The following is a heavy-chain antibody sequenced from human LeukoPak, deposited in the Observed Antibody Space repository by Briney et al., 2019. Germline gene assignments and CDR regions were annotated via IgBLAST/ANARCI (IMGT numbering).Heavy chain of an antibody. CDR3: ARGTFYDYVWRSYRHTAPRGEFDY. J-gene: IGHJ4*02. V-gene: IGHV4-59*01. CDR2: IYYSGNT. Sequence: PSETLSLTCSVSGGSISSYYWSWIRQPPGKGLEWIGYIYYSGNTNYNPSLKSRVAISVDTSKKQFSLKLNSVTAADTAVYYCARGTFYDYVWRSYRHTAPRGEFDYWGQGTLVTVSS. D-gene: IGHD3-16*02. CDR1: GGSISSYY.